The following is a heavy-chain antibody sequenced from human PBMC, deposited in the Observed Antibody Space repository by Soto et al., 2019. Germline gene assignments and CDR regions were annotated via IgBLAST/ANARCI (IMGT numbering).Heavy chain of an antibody. D-gene: IGHD6-6*01. Sequence: SVKVSCKASGGTFSSYAISWVRQAPGQGLEWMGGIIPIFGTANYAQKFQGRVTVTADESTSTAYMELSSLRSEDTAVYYCARGIAARPTLRSYYYYGMDVWGQGTTVTVSS. CDR3: ARGIAARPTLRSYYYYGMDV. J-gene: IGHJ6*02. CDR2: IIPIFGTA. V-gene: IGHV1-69*13. CDR1: GGTFSSYA.